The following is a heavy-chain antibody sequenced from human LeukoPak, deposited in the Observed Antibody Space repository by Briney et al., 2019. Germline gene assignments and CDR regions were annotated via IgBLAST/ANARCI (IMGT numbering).Heavy chain of an antibody. Sequence: GGSLRLSCAASGFTFSSYEMNWVRQAQGKWLEWLSDISSSGSTIYYADSVKGRFTISRDNAKYSLYLQMNSLRAEDTAVYYCVLIHDYGDYGWSAYPPIDYWGQGTLVTVSS. CDR1: GFTFSSYE. V-gene: IGHV3-48*03. CDR2: ISSSGSTI. CDR3: VLIHDYGDYGWSAYPPIDY. D-gene: IGHD4-17*01. J-gene: IGHJ4*02.